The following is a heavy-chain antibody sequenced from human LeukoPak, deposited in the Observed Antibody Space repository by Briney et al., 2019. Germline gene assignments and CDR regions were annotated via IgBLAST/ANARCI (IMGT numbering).Heavy chain of an antibody. Sequence: GSLRLSCAASGFTFRSCGMHWGRQAPGKGLEWVAVIWYDGSNKYYADSVKGRFTISRDNSKNTLYLQMNSLRAEDTAVYYCARAGSSSWYLIYWGQGTLVTVSS. V-gene: IGHV3-33*01. D-gene: IGHD6-13*01. CDR3: ARAGSSSWYLIY. J-gene: IGHJ4*02. CDR2: IWYDGSNK. CDR1: GFTFRSCG.